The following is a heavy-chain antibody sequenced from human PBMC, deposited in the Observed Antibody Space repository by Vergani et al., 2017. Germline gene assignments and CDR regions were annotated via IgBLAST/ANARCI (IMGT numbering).Heavy chain of an antibody. CDR2: ISYDGSNK. V-gene: IGHV3-30*18. CDR1: GFTFSNYG. Sequence: QVQLVESGGGVVQPGRSLRLSCATSGFTFSNYGMHWVRQAPGKGLEWVAIISYDGSNKDYVDSVKGRFTISRDNSKNTLYLQMNSLRAEDTAVYYCAKDLGNGGYGAYFYYWCQGTLVTVSS. CDR3: AKDLGNGGYGAYFYY. J-gene: IGHJ4*02. D-gene: IGHD6-19*01.